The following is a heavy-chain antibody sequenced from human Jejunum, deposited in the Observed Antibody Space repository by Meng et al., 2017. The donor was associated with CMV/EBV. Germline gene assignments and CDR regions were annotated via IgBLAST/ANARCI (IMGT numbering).Heavy chain of an antibody. V-gene: IGHV4-30-4*08. D-gene: IGHD3-3*01. Sequence: QVQLVELGPGLLNPSQTLFSTCSVSGGSIGSGDYYWSWIRQPPGKGLEWIGYIHDTGSTYYNPSLKSRVDISLGTSRNHFSLTLSSVTAEDTAVYFCARGSIFVSFDSWGQGTLVTVSS. J-gene: IGHJ4*02. CDR3: ARGSIFVSFDS. CDR2: IHDTGST. CDR1: GGSIGSGDYY.